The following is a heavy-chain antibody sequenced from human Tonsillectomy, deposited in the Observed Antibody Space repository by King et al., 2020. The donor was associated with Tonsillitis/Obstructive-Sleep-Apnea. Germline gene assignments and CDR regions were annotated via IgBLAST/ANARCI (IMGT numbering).Heavy chain of an antibody. V-gene: IGHV4-4*02. J-gene: IGHJ4*02. CDR2: NYNSGRT. CDR1: GGSIISSNL. D-gene: IGHD1-14*01. Sequence: QLQESGPGLVKPSGTLSLTCAVSGGSIISSNLWSWVRQPPGKGLEWIGGNYNSGRTHYNPAHKSRVTISVDKTQNQFSLKLSSVTASDTAVYYCARSTGGRHLLDWGQGTLVTVSS. CDR3: ARSTGGRHLLD.